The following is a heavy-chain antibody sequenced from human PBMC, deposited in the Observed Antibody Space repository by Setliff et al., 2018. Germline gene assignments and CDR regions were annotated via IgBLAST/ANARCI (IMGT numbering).Heavy chain of an antibody. D-gene: IGHD6-6*01. CDR1: GGTFTYYY. CDR3: ARGRNVASRLLDS. CDR2: ITHTGTTGST. Sequence: PSETLSLTCAASGGTFTYYYWTWIRQSPAKGLEWIGEITHTGTTGSTKYNPSLKSRVTMSIDTSKNQFSLMVTSVTAADTAVYYCARGRNVASRLLDSWGQGTLGTVSS. V-gene: IGHV4-34*01. J-gene: IGHJ4*02.